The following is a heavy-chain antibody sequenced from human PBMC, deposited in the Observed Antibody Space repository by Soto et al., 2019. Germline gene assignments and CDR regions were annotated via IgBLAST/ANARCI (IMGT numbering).Heavy chain of an antibody. CDR2: ISGSGGSP. CDR1: GGSSSNYT. J-gene: IGHJ4*02. Sequence: GGSRRLSCAAGGGSSSNYTMSWVSQAPGKGLEWVSTISGSGGSPSYAESVLGRFTISRDNPKKMLYLQMNSLRAEDTAVYYCAKARCTTSNCYVPDYWGQGTLVTVSS. D-gene: IGHD2-8*01. V-gene: IGHV3-23*01. CDR3: AKARCTTSNCYVPDY.